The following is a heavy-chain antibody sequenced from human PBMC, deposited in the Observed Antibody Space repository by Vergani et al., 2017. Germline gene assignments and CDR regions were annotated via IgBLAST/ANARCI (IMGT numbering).Heavy chain of an antibody. D-gene: IGHD2-2*02. CDR1: GYTFTGYY. J-gene: IGHJ6*02. CDR2: INPNSGGT. Sequence: QVQLVQSGAEVKKPGASVKVSCKASGYTFTGYYMHWVRQAPGQGLEWMGWINPNSGGTNYAQKFQGRVTMTRDTSIRTAYMELSRLRSEDTAVYYCARDGEDIVVVPAAIPFYYYYGMDVWGQGTTVTVSS. V-gene: IGHV1-2*02. CDR3: ARDGEDIVVVPAAIPFYYYYGMDV.